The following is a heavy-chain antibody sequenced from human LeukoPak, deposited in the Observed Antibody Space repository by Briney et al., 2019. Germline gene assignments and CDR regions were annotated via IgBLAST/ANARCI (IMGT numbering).Heavy chain of an antibody. V-gene: IGHV4-59*01. CDR3: ARAFGYYDTSGYYYPDPYWYFDL. J-gene: IGHJ2*01. D-gene: IGHD3-22*01. CDR1: GDSISNYY. Sequence: SETLSLTCTVAGDSISNYYWGLIRQPPGKGLEWIGYIYDSGSTNYNPSLKSRVTISVDTSKNHFSLKLTSVTAADTAVYYYARAFGYYDTSGYYYPDPYWYFDLWGRGTLVTVSS. CDR2: IYDSGST.